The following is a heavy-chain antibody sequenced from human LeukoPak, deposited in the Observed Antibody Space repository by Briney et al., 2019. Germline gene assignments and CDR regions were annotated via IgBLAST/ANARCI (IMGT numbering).Heavy chain of an antibody. CDR1: GGSFSSYY. D-gene: IGHD2-15*01. V-gene: IGHV4-34*01. CDR2: INHSEGT. CDR3: VRYSCGVGAASDN. J-gene: IGHJ4*02. Sequence: SETLSLTCAVYGGSFSSYYWSWIRQPPGKGLEWIGEINHSEGTNYNPSLKSRVTMSLDTSKNQFSLKLTSVTAADTAVYYCVRYSCGVGAASDNWGQGTLVTVSS.